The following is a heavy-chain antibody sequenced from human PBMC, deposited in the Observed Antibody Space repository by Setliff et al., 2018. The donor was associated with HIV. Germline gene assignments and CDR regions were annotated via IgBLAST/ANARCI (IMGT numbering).Heavy chain of an antibody. Sequence: SETLSLTCTVSGGSISSGNYYWNWIRQYPGKGLEWIGYIYYSGSTYYNLSLKSRVTMSVDTSKNQFSLNLSSVTAADTAVYYCARVALGKLYYFDYWGQGTLVTVSS. D-gene: IGHD7-27*01. CDR2: IYYSGST. CDR3: ARVALGKLYYFDY. J-gene: IGHJ4*02. V-gene: IGHV4-31*03. CDR1: GGSISSGNYY.